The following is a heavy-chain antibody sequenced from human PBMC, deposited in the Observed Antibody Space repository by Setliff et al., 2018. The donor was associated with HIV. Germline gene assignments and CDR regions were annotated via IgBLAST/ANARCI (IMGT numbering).Heavy chain of an antibody. Sequence: ASVKVSCKASGYSSTSYGINWVRQAPGQGLEWMGWISPYNGNTDYAQNFQGRVTMTTDTSTSTVYMELRSLISDDTAVYYCARGVLITFGYQNWFDPWVQGTQVTVSS. V-gene: IGHV1-18*01. D-gene: IGHD3-16*01. CDR3: ARGVLITFGYQNWFDP. J-gene: IGHJ5*02. CDR1: GYSSTSYG. CDR2: ISPYNGNT.